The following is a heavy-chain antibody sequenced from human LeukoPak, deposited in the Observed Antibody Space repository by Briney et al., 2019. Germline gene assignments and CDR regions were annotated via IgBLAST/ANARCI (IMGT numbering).Heavy chain of an antibody. CDR1: GYTFTAYY. CDR3: ARESYGSGI. Sequence: GASVKVSCRTSGYTFTAYYIHWVRQAPGQGLEWMGWVNPNTGVTTYAQKFQDRVTMTRDTSISTAYMALNRLTFDDTAVYFCARESYGSGIWGQGTLVTVSS. J-gene: IGHJ4*02. D-gene: IGHD3-10*01. CDR2: VNPNTGVT. V-gene: IGHV1-2*02.